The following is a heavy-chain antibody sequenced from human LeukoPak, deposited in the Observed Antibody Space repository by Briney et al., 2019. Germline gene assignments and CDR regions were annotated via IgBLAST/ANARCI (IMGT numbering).Heavy chain of an antibody. CDR3: ARDETNGFDS. D-gene: IGHD1-14*01. J-gene: IGHJ5*01. Sequence: GGSLRLSCGASGFTFTNYNMNWVRQAPGGGLEWVSSINSRSTYIFYADSVMGRFTISRDNAKNSLFLQMNSRRAEDTAVYYCARDETNGFDSWGQGTLVTVSS. CDR1: GFTFTNYN. CDR2: INSRSTYI. V-gene: IGHV3-21*01.